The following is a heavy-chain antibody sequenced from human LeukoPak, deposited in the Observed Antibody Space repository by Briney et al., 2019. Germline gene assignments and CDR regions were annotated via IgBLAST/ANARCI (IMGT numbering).Heavy chain of an antibody. V-gene: IGHV1-69*05. J-gene: IGHJ4*02. Sequence: SAKVSCKASGGTFSSYAISWVRQAPGQGLEWMGGIIPIFGTANYAQKFQGRVTITTDESTSTAYMELSSLRSEDTAVYYCARGGNWNYELDYWGQGTLVTVSS. CDR1: GGTFSSYA. CDR3: ARGGNWNYELDY. CDR2: IIPIFGTA. D-gene: IGHD1-7*01.